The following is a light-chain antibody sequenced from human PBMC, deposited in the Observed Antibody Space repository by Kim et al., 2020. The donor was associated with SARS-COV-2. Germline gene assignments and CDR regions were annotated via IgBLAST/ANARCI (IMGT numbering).Light chain of an antibody. CDR1: QDISRN. Sequence: ASVGDRVTITCRASQDISRNLAWFQQKPGKVPKRLIYAVSSLQSGVPSRFSGSGFGTEFTLTINSLQPEDFATYYCLQHNSYPVSFGGGTKVDIK. J-gene: IGKJ4*02. CDR2: AVS. V-gene: IGKV1-17*03. CDR3: LQHNSYPVS.